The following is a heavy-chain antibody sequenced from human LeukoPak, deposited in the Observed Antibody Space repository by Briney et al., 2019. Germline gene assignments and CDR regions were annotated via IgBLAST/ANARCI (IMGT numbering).Heavy chain of an antibody. J-gene: IGHJ5*02. CDR3: AKGIQLWP. Sequence: PGGSLRLSCAASGFTFSSYGMHWVRQAPGKGLEWVAVISYDGSNKYYADSVKGRFTISRDNSKNTLYLQMNSLRAEDTAVYYCAKGIQLWPWGQGTLVTVSS. CDR2: ISYDGSNK. V-gene: IGHV3-30*18. CDR1: GFTFSSYG. D-gene: IGHD5-18*01.